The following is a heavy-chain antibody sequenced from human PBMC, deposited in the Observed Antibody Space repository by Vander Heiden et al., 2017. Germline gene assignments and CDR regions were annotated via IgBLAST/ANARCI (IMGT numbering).Heavy chain of an antibody. Sequence: LQLQESGPGLVKPSATLYLTCTVSGGSISSSSYYWGWIRQPPGKGLEWIGSIYYRGSTDDNPSLKSRVTISGDTSKNQLSMKMSSVTAADTSVDDCARESYGFDYWGQGTMVTVYS. CDR1: GGSISSSSYY. CDR3: ARESYGFDY. CDR2: IYYRGST. J-gene: IGHJ4*02. V-gene: IGHV4-39*01. D-gene: IGHD5-18*01.